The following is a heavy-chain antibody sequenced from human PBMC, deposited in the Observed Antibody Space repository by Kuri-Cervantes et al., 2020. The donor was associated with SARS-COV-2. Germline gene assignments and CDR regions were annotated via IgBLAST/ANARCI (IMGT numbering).Heavy chain of an antibody. CDR3: AKGGLDSGWGY. Sequence: GGSLRLSCAASGFTFSSYAVSWVRQAPGKGLEWVSAISGSGGSTYYADSVKGRFTISRDNSKNTLYLQMNSLRAEDAAVYYCAKGGLDSGWGYWGQGTLVTVSS. CDR1: GFTFSSYA. V-gene: IGHV3-23*01. CDR2: ISGSGGST. J-gene: IGHJ4*02. D-gene: IGHD6-19*01.